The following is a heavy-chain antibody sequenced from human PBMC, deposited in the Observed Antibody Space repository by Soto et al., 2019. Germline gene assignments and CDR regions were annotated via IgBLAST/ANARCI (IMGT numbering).Heavy chain of an antibody. V-gene: IGHV3-33*01. J-gene: IGHJ6*02. D-gene: IGHD2-2*01. CDR1: GFTFSNYG. CDR2: VWYDGSDK. Sequence: QVQLVESGGGVVQPGRSLRLSCAATGFTFSNYGMHWVRQAPGKGLEWVAVVWYDGSDKYYADSVKGRFTISRDNSKNTLYLQMNRLRVEDTAVYYCARLGYCIVTGCYARTYDLDVWGQGTTVTVSS. CDR3: ARLGYCIVTGCYARTYDLDV.